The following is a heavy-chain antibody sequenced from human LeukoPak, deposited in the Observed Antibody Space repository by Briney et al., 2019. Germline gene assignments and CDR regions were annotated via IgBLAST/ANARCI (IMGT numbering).Heavy chain of an antibody. V-gene: IGHV3-11*01. CDR3: ARDLAAAGGHGMDV. D-gene: IGHD6-13*01. J-gene: IGHJ6*02. CDR1: GFTFSDYY. CDR2: ISSSGSTI. Sequence: GGSLRLSCAASGFTFSDYYMSWIRQPPGKGLEWVSYISSSGSTIYYAHSVKGRFTISRDNAKNSLYLQMNSLRAEDTAVYYCARDLAAAGGHGMDVWGQGTTVTVSS.